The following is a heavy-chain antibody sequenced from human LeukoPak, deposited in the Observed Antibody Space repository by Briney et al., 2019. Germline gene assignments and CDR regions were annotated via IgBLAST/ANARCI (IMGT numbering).Heavy chain of an antibody. J-gene: IGHJ4*02. CDR3: ASLYYYDSSGYSFDY. Sequence: ASVKVSCKASGYTFTSYGISWVRQAPRQGLEWMGWISAYNGNTNCAQKLQGRVTMTTDTSTSTAYMELRSLRSDDTAVYYCASLYYYDSSGYSFDYWGQGTLVTVSS. CDR1: GYTFTSYG. CDR2: ISAYNGNT. D-gene: IGHD3-22*01. V-gene: IGHV1-18*01.